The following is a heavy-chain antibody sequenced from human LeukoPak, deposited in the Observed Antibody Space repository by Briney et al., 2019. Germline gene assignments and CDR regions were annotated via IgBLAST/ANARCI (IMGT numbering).Heavy chain of an antibody. CDR1: GFTLRSSA. D-gene: IGHD2-8*01. CDR2: ISGDGGTI. J-gene: IGHJ4*02. V-gene: IGHV3-23*01. CDR3: AKELYGNPSGY. Sequence: GGSLRLSCAASGFTLRSSAMSWVRQAPGKGLEWVSAISGDGGTISYAASVRGRFTISRVNAKNTLFLQMSSLRAGDTALYYCAKELYGNPSGYWGQGTRVTVSS.